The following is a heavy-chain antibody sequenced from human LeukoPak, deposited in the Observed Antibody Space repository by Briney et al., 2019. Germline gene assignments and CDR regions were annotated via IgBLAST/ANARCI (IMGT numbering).Heavy chain of an antibody. CDR1: GGSFSVYY. CDR2: INHSGST. J-gene: IGHJ3*02. V-gene: IGHV4-34*01. CDR3: ARDFVIPEDAFDI. Sequence: SETLSLTCAVYGGSFSVYYWSWIRQPPGKGLEWIGEINHSGSTNYNPSLKSRVTMSVDTSKNQFSLKLSSVTAADTAVYYCARDFVIPEDAFDIWGQGTRVTVSS. D-gene: IGHD1-14*01.